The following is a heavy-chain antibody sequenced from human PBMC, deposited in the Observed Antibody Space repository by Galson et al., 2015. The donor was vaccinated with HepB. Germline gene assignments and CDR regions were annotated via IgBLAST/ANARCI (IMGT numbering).Heavy chain of an antibody. V-gene: IGHV4-59*01. CDR3: ARGGSYSSFEY. J-gene: IGHJ4*02. Sequence: ETLSLTCTVSGGSISGYYWSWIRQPPGKGLEWIGYIYYSGSTNYNPSLKSRVAISADTSKNQFSLKLSSVTAADTAVYYCARGGSYSSFEYWGQGTLVTVSS. CDR2: IYYSGST. D-gene: IGHD3-16*01. CDR1: GGSISGYY.